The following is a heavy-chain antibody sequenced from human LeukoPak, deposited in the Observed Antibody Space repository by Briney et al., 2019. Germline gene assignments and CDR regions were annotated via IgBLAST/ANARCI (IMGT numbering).Heavy chain of an antibody. D-gene: IGHD2-15*01. Sequence: PSETLSLTCAVYGVSFSGYYWSWIRQPPGKGLEWVGEINHSGSTNYNPSLKSRFTISVDTSKNQFSLKLSSVSAADTAVYYCARYCSGGSCSMYYFDYWGQGTLVTVSS. CDR2: INHSGST. CDR3: ARYCSGGSCSMYYFDY. CDR1: GVSFSGYY. V-gene: IGHV4-34*01. J-gene: IGHJ4*02.